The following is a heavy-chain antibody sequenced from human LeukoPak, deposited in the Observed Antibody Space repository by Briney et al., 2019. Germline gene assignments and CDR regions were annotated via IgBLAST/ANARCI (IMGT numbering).Heavy chain of an antibody. V-gene: IGHV3-21*01. CDR3: ARDGYDSSGYYPSDDAFDI. CDR2: ISSSSSYI. D-gene: IGHD3-22*01. CDR1: GFTFSSYS. J-gene: IGHJ3*02. Sequence: GGSLRLSCAASGFTFSSYSMNWVRQAPGKGLEWVSSISSSSSYIYYADSVKGRFTISRDNAKNSLYLQMNSLRAEDTAVYYCARDGYDSSGYYPSDDAFDIWGQGTMVTVSS.